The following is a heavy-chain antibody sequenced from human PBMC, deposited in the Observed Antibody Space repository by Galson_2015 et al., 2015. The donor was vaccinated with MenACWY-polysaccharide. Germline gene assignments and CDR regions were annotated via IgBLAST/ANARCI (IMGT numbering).Heavy chain of an antibody. CDR2: IKSDGSST. J-gene: IGHJ4*02. V-gene: IGHV3-74*01. CDR3: ARGYSAYD. Sequence: SLRLSCAASGFTFSTYWMHWVRQAPGKGLVWVSRIKSDGSSTNYADSVKGRFTISRDNAKNTLYLQMNSLRAEDTAFCYCARGYSAYDWGQGTLVTVSA. CDR1: GFTFSTYW. D-gene: IGHD5-12*01.